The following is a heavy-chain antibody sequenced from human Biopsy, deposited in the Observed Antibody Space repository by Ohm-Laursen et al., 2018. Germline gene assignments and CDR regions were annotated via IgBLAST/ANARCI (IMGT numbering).Heavy chain of an antibody. V-gene: IGHV1-8*01. CDR3: GRAVRNQLLSDP. J-gene: IGHJ5*02. CDR2: LNPVSGNS. D-gene: IGHD1-7*01. Sequence: ASVKVSCKASGYTFTSYDITWVRQASGQGPEWIGWLNPVSGNSNFGQKFRGRVTVTSDTSISTAYMELSGLTSDETATYYCGRAVRNQLLSDPWGQGTLVTVTS. CDR1: GYTFTSYD.